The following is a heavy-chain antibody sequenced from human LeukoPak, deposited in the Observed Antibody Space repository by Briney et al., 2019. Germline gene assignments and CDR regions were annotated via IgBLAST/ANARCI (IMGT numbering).Heavy chain of an antibody. V-gene: IGHV4-34*01. D-gene: IGHD3-10*01. J-gene: IGHJ5*02. CDR3: ARHLGRRYYGLGSYGSFDP. Sequence: SETLSLTCTVSGGSISSYYWSWVRQSSGKGLEWIGEVNHSGSTNYNSSLKSRITISVDTSKNQFSLKLSSVTAADTAVYYCARHLGRRYYGLGSYGSFDPWGQGTLVTVSS. CDR1: GGSISSYY. CDR2: VNHSGST.